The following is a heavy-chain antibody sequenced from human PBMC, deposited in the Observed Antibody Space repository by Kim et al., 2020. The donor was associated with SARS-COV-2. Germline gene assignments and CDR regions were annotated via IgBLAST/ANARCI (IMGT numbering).Heavy chain of an antibody. J-gene: IGHJ4*02. Sequence: RYSPSFQGQVTISADKSISTDYLQWSSLEASDTAMYYCASYGYSSSYFDYWGQGTLVTVSS. D-gene: IGHD6-6*01. CDR3: ASYGYSSSYFDY. V-gene: IGHV5-51*01.